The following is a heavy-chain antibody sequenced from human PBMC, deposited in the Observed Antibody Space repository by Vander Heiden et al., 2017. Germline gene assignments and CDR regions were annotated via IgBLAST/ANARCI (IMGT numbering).Heavy chain of an antibody. V-gene: IGHV4-39*01. J-gene: IGHJ5*02. CDR1: GGSISSSSYY. Sequence: QLQLQESGPGLVKPSETLSLTCTVSGGSISSSSYYWGWIRQPPGKGLEWIGSIYYSGSTYYNPSLKSRVTISVDTSKNQFSLKLSSVTAADTAVYYCARRRLECSGGSCWYNWFDPWGQGTRVTVSS. D-gene: IGHD2-15*01. CDR3: ARRRLECSGGSCWYNWFDP. CDR2: IYYSGST.